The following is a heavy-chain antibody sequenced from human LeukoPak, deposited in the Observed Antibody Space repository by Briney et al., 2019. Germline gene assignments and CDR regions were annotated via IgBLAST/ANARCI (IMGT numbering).Heavy chain of an antibody. Sequence: PSETLSLTCTVSGGSISSSSYYWGWIRQPPGKGLEWIGSIYYSGSTYYNPSLKSRVTISVDTSKNQFSLKLSSVTAADTAVYYCARHDDGYDDYWGQGTLVTVSS. CDR3: ARHDDGYDDY. D-gene: IGHD5-24*01. CDR2: IYYSGST. CDR1: GGSISSSSYY. J-gene: IGHJ4*02. V-gene: IGHV4-39*01.